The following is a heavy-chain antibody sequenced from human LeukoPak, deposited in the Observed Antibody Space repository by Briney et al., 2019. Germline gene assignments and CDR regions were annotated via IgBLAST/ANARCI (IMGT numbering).Heavy chain of an antibody. CDR1: GFSFSHYG. CDR3: ARSVGGNSQALFDRFDP. V-gene: IGHV3-33*01. D-gene: IGHD4-23*01. Sequence: GGSLRLSCAASGFSFSHYGMLWVRQAPGKGLEWVAFIWPEGNKEHFADSVKGRFIISRDNSKNTLYLQMNSLRDEDTALYYCARSVGGNSQALFDRFDPWGQGTLVTVSS. J-gene: IGHJ5*02. CDR2: IWPEGNKE.